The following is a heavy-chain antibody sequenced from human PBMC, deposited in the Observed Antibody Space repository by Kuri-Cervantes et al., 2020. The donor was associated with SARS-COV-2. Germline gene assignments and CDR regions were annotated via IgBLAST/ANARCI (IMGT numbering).Heavy chain of an antibody. Sequence: GESLKISCAASGFTFSSYAMHWVRQAPGKGLEWVAVISYDGSNKYYADSVKGRFTISRDNSKNTLYLQMNSLRAEDTAVYYCARYVGKSSYDFGRGAFDIWGQGTMVTVSS. J-gene: IGHJ3*02. D-gene: IGHD3-3*01. V-gene: IGHV3-30*04. CDR2: ISYDGSNK. CDR1: GFTFSSYA. CDR3: ARYVGKSSYDFGRGAFDI.